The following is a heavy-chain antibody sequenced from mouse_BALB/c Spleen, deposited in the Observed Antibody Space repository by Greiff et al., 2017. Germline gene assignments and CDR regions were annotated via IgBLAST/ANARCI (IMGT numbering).Heavy chain of an antibody. Sequence: EVNVVESGGGLVKPGGSLKLSCAASGFTFSSYAMSWVRQTPEKRLEWVASISSGGSTYYPDSVKGRFTISRDNARNILYLQMSSLRSEDTAMYYCARGYGSRDYFDYWGQGTTLTVSS. V-gene: IGHV5-6-5*01. D-gene: IGHD1-1*01. CDR3: ARGYGSRDYFDY. CDR2: ISSGGST. CDR1: GFTFSSYA. J-gene: IGHJ2*01.